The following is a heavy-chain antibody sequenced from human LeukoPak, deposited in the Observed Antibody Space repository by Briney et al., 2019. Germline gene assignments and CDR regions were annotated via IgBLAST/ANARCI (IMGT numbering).Heavy chain of an antibody. CDR3: AKDIGVAGSGAFDI. V-gene: IGHV3-9*01. D-gene: IGHD6-19*01. CDR1: GFTFDDYA. Sequence: PGGSLRLSCAASGFTFDDYAMHWVRQAPGKGLEWVSGISWNSGSIGYADSVKGRFTISRDNAKNSLYLQMNSLRAEDTALYYCAKDIGVAGSGAFDIWGQGTMVTVSS. CDR2: ISWNSGSI. J-gene: IGHJ3*02.